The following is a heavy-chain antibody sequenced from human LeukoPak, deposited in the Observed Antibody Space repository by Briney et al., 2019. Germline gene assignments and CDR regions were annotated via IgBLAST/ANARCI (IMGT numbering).Heavy chain of an antibody. V-gene: IGHV3-21*01. CDR1: GFTFSNYS. CDR2: INSSSSYI. J-gene: IGHJ1*01. Sequence: PGGSLRLSCAASGFTFSNYSMNWVRQAPGKVLEWVSSINSSSSYIYYADSVKGRFTISRDNHKNSLYLQINSLSAEHTAVSYCARGTTATLGDWGQGTLVTVSS. D-gene: IGHD4-17*01. CDR3: ARGTTATLGD.